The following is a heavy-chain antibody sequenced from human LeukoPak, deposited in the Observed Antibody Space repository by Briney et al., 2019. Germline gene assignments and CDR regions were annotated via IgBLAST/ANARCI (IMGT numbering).Heavy chain of an antibody. V-gene: IGHV1-46*01. J-gene: IGHJ6*03. CDR3: AKDSVAVAGTYYHYYMDV. Sequence: ASVKVSCKASGYTFTSYYMHWVRQAPGQGLEWMGIINPSGGSTSYAQKFQGRVTMTRDMSTSTVYMELSSLRSEDTAVYYCAKDSVAVAGTYYHYYMDVWGKGTTVTISS. D-gene: IGHD6-19*01. CDR2: INPSGGST. CDR1: GYTFTSYY.